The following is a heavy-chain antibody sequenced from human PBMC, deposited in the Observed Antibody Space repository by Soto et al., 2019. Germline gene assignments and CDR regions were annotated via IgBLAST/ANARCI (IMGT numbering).Heavy chain of an antibody. Sequence: SETLSLTCAVYGGSFSGYYWSWIRQPPGKGLEWIGEINHSGSTNYNPSLKSRVTISVDTSKNQFSLKLSSVTAADTAVYYCARGRHNIVVVVAAFFDPWGQGTLVTVSS. V-gene: IGHV4-34*01. CDR3: ARGRHNIVVVVAAFFDP. CDR1: GGSFSGYY. CDR2: INHSGST. J-gene: IGHJ5*02. D-gene: IGHD2-15*01.